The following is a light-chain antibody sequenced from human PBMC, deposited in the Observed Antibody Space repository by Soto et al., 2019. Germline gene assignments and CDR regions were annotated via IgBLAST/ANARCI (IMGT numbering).Light chain of an antibody. J-gene: IGKJ1*01. CDR1: QSVSTN. V-gene: IGKV3-15*01. CDR2: GAS. CDR3: QQYHDWPRT. Sequence: EILMTQSPTTLSVSPGGGGTLSCRASQSVSTNLAWYQQKPGQAPRLLMFGASTRATGIPARFSGSGSGTEFTLTINTLQSGDFAVYYCQQYHDWPRTFGQGTKVDIK.